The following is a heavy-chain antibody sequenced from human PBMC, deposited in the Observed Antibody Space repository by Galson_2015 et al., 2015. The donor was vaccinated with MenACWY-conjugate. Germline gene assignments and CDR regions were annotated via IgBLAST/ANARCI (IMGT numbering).Heavy chain of an antibody. CDR2: ISPDGSVT. J-gene: IGHJ5*02. V-gene: IGHV3-74*01. Sequence: LILSCAASGFTFIKYWMNWVRQDPGGGLVWVSCISPDGSVTNYEDSVKGRFTISRDSAKNTLYLQMNSLRGDDTAVYYCTRGNDGYGRFDPWGQGTLVTVSS. D-gene: IGHD5-24*01. CDR3: TRGNDGYGRFDP. CDR1: GFTFIKYW.